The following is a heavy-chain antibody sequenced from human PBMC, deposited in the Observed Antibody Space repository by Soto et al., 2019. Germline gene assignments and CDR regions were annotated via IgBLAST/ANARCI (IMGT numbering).Heavy chain of an antibody. J-gene: IGHJ4*02. D-gene: IGHD3-3*01. V-gene: IGHV3-7*01. CDR2: IKQDGSEN. CDR3: ARDRGITICGVVRPLDY. CDR1: GFTFSSYW. Sequence: EVQLVESGGGLVQPGGSLRLSCAASGFTFSSYWMSWVRQAPGKGLEWVANIKQDGSENYYVDSVKGRFTISRDNAKNSLYLQMNSLRAEDTAVYYCARDRGITICGVVRPLDYWGQGTLVTVSS.